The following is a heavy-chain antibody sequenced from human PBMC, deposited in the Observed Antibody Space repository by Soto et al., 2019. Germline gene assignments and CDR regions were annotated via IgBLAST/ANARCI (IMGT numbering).Heavy chain of an antibody. Sequence: SETLSLTCSISGASMSSYYWSWIRQPPGKGLECIGYVYYSGSTNYNPSLKRRVTMSVATSKNQFSLKLSSVTAADTAVYYCATYERSAGRYYMDVWGKGTTVTVSS. V-gene: IGHV4-59*01. D-gene: IGHD5-12*01. CDR2: VYYSGST. CDR1: GASMSSYY. CDR3: ATYERSAGRYYMDV. J-gene: IGHJ6*03.